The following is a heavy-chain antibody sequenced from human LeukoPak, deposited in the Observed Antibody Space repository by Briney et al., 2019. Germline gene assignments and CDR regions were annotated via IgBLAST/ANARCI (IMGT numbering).Heavy chain of an antibody. CDR1: GFTFSSYW. V-gene: IGHV3-74*01. Sequence: GGSLRLSCAASGFTFSSYWMHWVRQAPGKGLVWVSRINSDGSSTSYADSVKGRFTISRDNAKNTLYLQMNSLRAGDTAVYYCARYDYYDSSGYKIAEYFQRWGQGTLVTVSS. D-gene: IGHD3-22*01. J-gene: IGHJ1*01. CDR2: INSDGSST. CDR3: ARYDYYDSSGYKIAEYFQR.